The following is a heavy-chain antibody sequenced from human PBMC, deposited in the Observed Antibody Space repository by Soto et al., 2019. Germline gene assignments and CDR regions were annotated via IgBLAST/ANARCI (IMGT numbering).Heavy chain of an antibody. CDR1: GYSISSGYY. J-gene: IGHJ4*02. V-gene: IGHV4-38-2*01. CDR3: ARVDSPYYYNSSGYFTY. CDR2: IFHRGTT. D-gene: IGHD3-22*01. Sequence: PSDTLSLTCGVSGYSISSGYYWGWIRQPPGRGPEWIGNIFHRGTTYYNPSLKSRAAISVDTSKNEISLRLTSVNAADTAVYYCARVDSPYYYNSSGYFTYWGQGALVTVSS.